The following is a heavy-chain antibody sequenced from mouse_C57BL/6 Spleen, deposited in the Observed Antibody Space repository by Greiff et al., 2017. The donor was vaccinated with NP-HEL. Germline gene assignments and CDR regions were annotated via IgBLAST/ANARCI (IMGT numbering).Heavy chain of an antibody. D-gene: IGHD2-3*01. CDR3: ARSIYDGYTKGFAY. J-gene: IGHJ3*01. V-gene: IGHV1-55*01. Sequence: VKLMESGAELVKPGASVKMSCKASGYTFISYWITWVKQRPGQGLEWIGDIYPGSGSTNYNEKFKSKATLTVDTSSSTAYMQLSSLTSEDSAVYYCARSIYDGYTKGFAYWGQGTLVTVSA. CDR2: IYPGSGST. CDR1: GYTFISYW.